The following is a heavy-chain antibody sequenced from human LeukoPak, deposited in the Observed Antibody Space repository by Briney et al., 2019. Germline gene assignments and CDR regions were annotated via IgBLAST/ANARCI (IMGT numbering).Heavy chain of an antibody. CDR1: GFTFSSYA. CDR3: AKSWNYYDSSGDDALDI. Sequence: GRSLRLSCAASGFTFSSYAMHWVRQAPGKGLEWVSGISGSGISTYYADSVKGRFTISRDNSKNTLYLQMNSLRVEDTAVYYCAKSWNYYDSSGDDALDIWGQGTMVTVSS. CDR2: ISGSGIST. D-gene: IGHD3-22*01. V-gene: IGHV3-23*01. J-gene: IGHJ3*02.